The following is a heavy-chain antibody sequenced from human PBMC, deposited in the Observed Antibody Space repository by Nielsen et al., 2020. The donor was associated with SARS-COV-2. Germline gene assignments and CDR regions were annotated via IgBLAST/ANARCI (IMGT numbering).Heavy chain of an antibody. CDR2: FDPKDGET. CDR1: GYTLTELS. J-gene: IGHJ5*02. Sequence: ASVKVSCKVSGYTLTELSMHWVRQAPGKGLEWMGTFDPKDGETIYAQKFRGRVTMTEDTSTDTAYMELSSLRSEDTAVYYCARTSQGGRFDPWGQGTQVIVSS. V-gene: IGHV1-24*01. CDR3: ARTSQGGRFDP. D-gene: IGHD1-7*01.